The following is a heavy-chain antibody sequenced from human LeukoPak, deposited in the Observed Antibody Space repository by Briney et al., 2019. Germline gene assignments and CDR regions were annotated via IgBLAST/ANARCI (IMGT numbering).Heavy chain of an antibody. V-gene: IGHV4-59*01. D-gene: IGHD4-23*01. Sequence: PSETLSLTCTVSGGSISSYYWSWIRQPPGKGLEWIGYIYYSGSTNYNPSLKSRVTISVDTSKNQSSLKLSSVTAADTAVYYCATQNSDYGGNFDYWGQGTLVTVSS. CDR1: GGSISSYY. CDR2: IYYSGST. J-gene: IGHJ4*02. CDR3: ATQNSDYGGNFDY.